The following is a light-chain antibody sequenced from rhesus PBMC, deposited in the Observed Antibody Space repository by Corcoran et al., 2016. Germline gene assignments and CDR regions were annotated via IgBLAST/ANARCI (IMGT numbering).Light chain of an antibody. Sequence: DIQMTQSPSSLSTSVGDTVTITCRASQSISSWLAWYQQKPGKVPKLLSYKASSLKSGVPSRFSGSGSGTDFTLTISSLQSEDFATYYCQQYTTRPLTFGGGTKMELK. V-gene: IGKV1-22*01. CDR2: KAS. CDR1: QSISSW. J-gene: IGKJ4*01. CDR3: QQYTTRPLT.